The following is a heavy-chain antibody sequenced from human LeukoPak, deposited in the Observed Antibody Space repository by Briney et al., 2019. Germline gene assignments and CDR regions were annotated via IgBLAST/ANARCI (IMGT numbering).Heavy chain of an antibody. CDR3: AGLFSRGPYYFDY. Sequence: SETLSLTCTVSSRFMNIYYGGWIRQPPGKGLEWIGSIYYSGSTYYNPSLKSRVTISVDTSKNQFSLKLSSLTAADPAVYYCAGLFSRGPYYFDYWGQGTLVTVSS. CDR2: IYYSGST. CDR1: SRFMNIYY. V-gene: IGHV4-39*01. J-gene: IGHJ4*02.